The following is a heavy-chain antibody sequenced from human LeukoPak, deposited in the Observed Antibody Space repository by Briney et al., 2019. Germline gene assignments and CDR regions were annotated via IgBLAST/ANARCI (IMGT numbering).Heavy chain of an antibody. V-gene: IGHV4-34*01. CDR3: ARGPFDY. CDR2: INHSGST. CDR1: GGSFSGYY. Sequence: SETLSLTCAVYGGSFSGYYWSWIRQPPGKGPEWIGEINHSGSTNYNPSLKSRVTISVDTSKNQFSLKLSSVTAADTAVYYCARGPFDYWGQGTLVTVSS. J-gene: IGHJ4*02.